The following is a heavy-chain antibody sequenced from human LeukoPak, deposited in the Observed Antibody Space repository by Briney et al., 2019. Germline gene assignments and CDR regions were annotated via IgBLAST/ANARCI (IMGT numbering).Heavy chain of an antibody. CDR3: ARAVGSGSFQTYYYYMDV. J-gene: IGHJ6*03. CDR2: INPSSGST. D-gene: IGHD3-10*01. V-gene: IGHV1-46*01. CDR1: GYTFTNYY. Sequence: ASVKVSCKASGYTFTNYYIHWVRQAPGQGLEWMGVINPSSGSTSYAQRFQGRVTMTRDMSTSTVYMEMSRLRSEDTAVYYCARAVGSGSFQTYYYYMDVWGKGTTVTISS.